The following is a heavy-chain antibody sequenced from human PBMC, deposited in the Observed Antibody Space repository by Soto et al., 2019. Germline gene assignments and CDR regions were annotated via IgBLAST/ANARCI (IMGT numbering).Heavy chain of an antibody. CDR1: GYTFTSYG. Sequence: ASVKVSFKASGYTFTSYGISWVRQAPGQGLEWMGWISAYNGNTNYAQKLQGRVTMTTDTSTSTAYMELRSLRSDDTAVYYCARDRSVLRFLEWLSNYYYYYGLDVWGQGTTVTVSS. CDR3: ARDRSVLRFLEWLSNYYYYYGLDV. J-gene: IGHJ6*02. CDR2: ISAYNGNT. D-gene: IGHD3-3*01. V-gene: IGHV1-18*01.